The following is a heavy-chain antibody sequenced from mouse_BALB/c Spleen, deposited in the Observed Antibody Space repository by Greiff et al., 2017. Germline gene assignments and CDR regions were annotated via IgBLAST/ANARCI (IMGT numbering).Heavy chain of an antibody. D-gene: IGHD1-1*02. V-gene: IGHV1S81*02. CDR3: TRSGGNPY. Sequence: QVQLQQSGAELVKPGASVKLSCKASGYTFTSYYMYWVKQRPGQGLEWIGEINPSNGGTNFNEKFKSKATLTVDKSSSTAYIQLSSLTSEDSAVYYCTRSGGNPYWGQGTLVTVSA. J-gene: IGHJ3*01. CDR2: INPSNGGT. CDR1: GYTFTSYY.